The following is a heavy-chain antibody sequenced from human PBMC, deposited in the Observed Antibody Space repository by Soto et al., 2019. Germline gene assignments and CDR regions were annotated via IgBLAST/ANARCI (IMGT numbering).Heavy chain of an antibody. D-gene: IGHD6-19*01. CDR2: ISCCGGSA. V-gene: IGHV3-23*01. CDR1: GFNFKKFA. J-gene: IGHJ4*02. CDR3: AKADGQQWLIPHLDN. Sequence: GGSLRLSCVASGFNFKKFAMAWVRQAAGEGLEWVSGISCCGGSASYADSVKGRFSIARDDSKNTVSLQLNSLRVEDTAQYYCAKADGQQWLIPHLDNWGQGTLVTVS.